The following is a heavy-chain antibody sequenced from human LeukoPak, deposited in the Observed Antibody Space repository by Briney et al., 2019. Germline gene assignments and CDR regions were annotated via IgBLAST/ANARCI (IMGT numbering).Heavy chain of an antibody. J-gene: IGHJ6*04. CDR1: GFTFSDYW. CDR3: VRESSVWVGPGIGRPLDV. V-gene: IGHV3-7*01. D-gene: IGHD3-16*01. CDR2: IKEDGSDK. Sequence: GGSLRLSCAVSGFTFSDYWMTWVRQAPGRGQEWVANIKEDGSDKQYVDSVQGRFTISRDNVENSLYLQMNSLRAEDTAVYYCVRESSVWVGPGIGRPLDVWGKGTAVTVSS.